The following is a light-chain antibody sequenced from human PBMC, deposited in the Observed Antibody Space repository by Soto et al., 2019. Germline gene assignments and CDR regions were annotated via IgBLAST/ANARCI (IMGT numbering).Light chain of an antibody. CDR3: QQYENLPT. CDR1: QNINNY. CDR2: AAS. J-gene: IGKJ5*01. Sequence: DRHITPSPYSLSASVGDRVTITCQASQNINNYLNWYQQKPGRATKLLISAASNLEAGVPSRFRGSGSATDFTFTISRLPPEDIATYYCQQYENLPTFGQGTRLEIK. V-gene: IGKV1-33*01.